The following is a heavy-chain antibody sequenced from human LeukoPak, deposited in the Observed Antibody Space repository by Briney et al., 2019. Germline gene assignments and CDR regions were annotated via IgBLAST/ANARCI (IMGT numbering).Heavy chain of an antibody. CDR2: IHYSGST. CDR1: GGSISSSSYY. D-gene: IGHD1-26*01. Sequence: SETLSLTCTVSGGSISSSSYYWGWIRQPPGKGLEWIGSIHYSGSTYYNPSLKSRVTISVDTSKNQFSLKLSSVTAADTAVYYCASVSGSYYSGWLDPWGQGTLVTVSS. V-gene: IGHV4-39*01. CDR3: ASVSGSYYSGWLDP. J-gene: IGHJ5*02.